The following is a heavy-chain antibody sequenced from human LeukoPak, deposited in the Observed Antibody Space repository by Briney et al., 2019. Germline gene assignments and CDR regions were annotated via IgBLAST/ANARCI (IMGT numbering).Heavy chain of an antibody. Sequence: KPSETLSLTCAVSGYSISSGYYWGWIRQPPGKGLEWIGSIYHSGSTYYNPSLKSRVTISVDTSKNQFSLKLSSVTAADTAVYYCARDFVVVPAARVGLYYYYYMDVWGKGTTVTVPS. J-gene: IGHJ6*03. CDR2: IYHSGST. CDR1: GYSISSGYY. CDR3: ARDFVVVPAARVGLYYYYYMDV. V-gene: IGHV4-38-2*02. D-gene: IGHD2-2*01.